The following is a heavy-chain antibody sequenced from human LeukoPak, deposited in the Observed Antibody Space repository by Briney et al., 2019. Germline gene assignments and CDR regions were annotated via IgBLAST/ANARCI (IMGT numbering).Heavy chain of an antibody. CDR1: GFTFSSYG. Sequence: GGSLRLSCAASGFTFSSYGMHWVRQAPGKGLEWVAVISYDGSNKYYADSVKGRFTIPRDNSKNTLYLQMNSLRAEDTAVYYCAKGYCSSTSCYTLYYFDYWGQGTLVTVSS. V-gene: IGHV3-30*18. CDR3: AKGYCSSTSCYTLYYFDY. J-gene: IGHJ4*02. CDR2: ISYDGSNK. D-gene: IGHD2-2*02.